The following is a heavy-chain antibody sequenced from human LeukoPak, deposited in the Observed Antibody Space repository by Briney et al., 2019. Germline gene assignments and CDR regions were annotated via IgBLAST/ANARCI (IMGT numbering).Heavy chain of an antibody. CDR1: GGSVSGDNYY. CDR3: AREMYYSGSGSPNAFDI. V-gene: IGHV4-61*01. CDR2: IYYSGST. D-gene: IGHD3-10*01. J-gene: IGHJ3*02. Sequence: PSETLSLTCTVSGGSVSGDNYYWTWMRQPPGRGLEWIGYIYYSGSTNYNPSLKSRVTISIDTSKNQFSLKLSSVTAADTAVYFCAREMYYSGSGSPNAFDIWGQGTMVTVSS.